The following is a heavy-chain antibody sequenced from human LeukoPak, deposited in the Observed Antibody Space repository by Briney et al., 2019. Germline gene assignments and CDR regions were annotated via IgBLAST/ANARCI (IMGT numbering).Heavy chain of an antibody. CDR1: GYTFTSYA. CDR3: ARDRGYYGSGSEFDY. J-gene: IGHJ4*02. D-gene: IGHD3-10*01. V-gene: IGHV1-3*01. CDR2: INAGNGNT. Sequence: GASVKVSCKASGYTFTSYAMHWVRRAPGQRLEWMGWINAGNGNTKYSQKFQGRVTITRDTSASTAYMELSSLRSEDTAVYYCARDRGYYGSGSEFDYWGQGTLVTVSS.